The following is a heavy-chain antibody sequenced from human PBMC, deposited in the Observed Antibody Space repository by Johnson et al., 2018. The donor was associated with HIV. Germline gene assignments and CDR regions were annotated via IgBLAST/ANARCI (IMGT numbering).Heavy chain of an antibody. J-gene: IGHJ3*01. Sequence: QVQLVESGGGVVRPGGSLRLSCAASGFTFDDYGMSWVRQVPGKGLEWVAVISSDGISGYYSGSVKGRFTISSDKSNNTLYLQMNSLKAEDTAFYYCARYCGGGCYPHYDALDLWGQGTMVTVSS. CDR3: ARYCGGGCYPHYDALDL. CDR1: GFTFDDYG. CDR2: ISSDGISG. V-gene: IGHV3-30*03. D-gene: IGHD2-21*01.